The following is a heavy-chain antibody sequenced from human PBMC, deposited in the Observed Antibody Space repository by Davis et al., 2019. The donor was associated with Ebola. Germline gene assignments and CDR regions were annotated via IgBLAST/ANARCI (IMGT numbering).Heavy chain of an antibody. CDR2: INSDGSSI. CDR1: GFTFSNYW. CDR3: ARVYGDRLLWFGAVDY. Sequence: PGGSLRLSCAASGFTFSNYWMHWVRQAPGKGLVWVSRINSDGSSINYAGSVKGRFTISRDNAKNSLYLQMNSLRAEDTAVYYCARVYGDRLLWFGAVDYWGQGTLVTVSS. D-gene: IGHD3-10*01. J-gene: IGHJ4*02. V-gene: IGHV3-74*01.